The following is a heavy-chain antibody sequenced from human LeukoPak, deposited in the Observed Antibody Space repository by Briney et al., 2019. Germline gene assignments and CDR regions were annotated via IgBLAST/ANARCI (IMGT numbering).Heavy chain of an antibody. Sequence: PSETLSLTCTVSGGSISSSNYYWGWIRQPPGKGLEWIASINYSGSTYYNPSLKSRVTISLDTSKNLFSLKLSSVTAADTAMYYCAKTNRNYGGPHDYWGQGTLVTVSS. J-gene: IGHJ4*02. CDR3: AKTNRNYGGPHDY. V-gene: IGHV4-39*07. CDR2: INYSGST. CDR1: GGSISSSNYY. D-gene: IGHD1-7*01.